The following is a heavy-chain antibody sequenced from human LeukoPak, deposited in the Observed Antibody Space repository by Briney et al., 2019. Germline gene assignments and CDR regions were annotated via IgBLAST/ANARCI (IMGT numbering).Heavy chain of an antibody. CDR3: ARVLGYCSGGSCYSSHWFDP. CDR2: ISVYNGKT. V-gene: IGHV1-18*01. J-gene: IGHJ5*02. CDR1: GYTFTSYG. D-gene: IGHD2-15*01. Sequence: GASVKVSCKASGYTFTSYGVSWVRQAPGQGLEWMGRISVYNGKTNYAQSLQGRVTMTTDPSTSTAYMELRSLRSEDTAVYYCARVLGYCSGGSCYSSHWFDPWGQGTLVTVSS.